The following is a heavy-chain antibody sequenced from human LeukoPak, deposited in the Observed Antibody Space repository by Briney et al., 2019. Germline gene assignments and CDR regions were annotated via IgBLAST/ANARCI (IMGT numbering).Heavy chain of an antibody. CDR3: AVYCSSTSCYARRAFDI. Sequence: SETLSLTCTVSGGSISSSGYYWGWIRQPPGKGLEWVGSIYYSGSTYYNPSLKSRVTISEDTSKNQFSLKLSSVTAADTAVYYCAVYCSSTSCYARRAFDIWGQGTTVTVSS. V-gene: IGHV4-39*01. D-gene: IGHD2-2*01. J-gene: IGHJ3*02. CDR2: IYYSGST. CDR1: GGSISSSGYY.